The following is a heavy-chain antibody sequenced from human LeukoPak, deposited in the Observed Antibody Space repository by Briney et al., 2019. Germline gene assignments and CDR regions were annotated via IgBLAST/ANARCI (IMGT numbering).Heavy chain of an antibody. V-gene: IGHV1-18*01. J-gene: IGHJ5*02. Sequence: ASVKVSCKASGGTFSSYAISWVRQAPGQGLEWMGWISAYNGNTNYAQKLQGRVTMTTDTSTSTAYMELRSLRSDDTAVYYCARDLPYYYDSSGQGNWFDPWGQGTLVTVSS. CDR3: ARDLPYYYDSSGQGNWFDP. CDR1: GGTFSSYA. CDR2: ISAYNGNT. D-gene: IGHD3-22*01.